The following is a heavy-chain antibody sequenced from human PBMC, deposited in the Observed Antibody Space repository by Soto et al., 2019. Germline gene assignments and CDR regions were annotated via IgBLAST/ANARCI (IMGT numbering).Heavy chain of an antibody. D-gene: IGHD1-1*01. CDR3: ARDPLAPYY. Sequence: ASVKVSCKASGYTFSSYGITWVRQAPGQGLEWMGWISAYNGNTNYAQRLQGRVTMTTDTSTTTAYMELRSLRSDDTAVYYCARDPLAPYYWGQGTLVTVSS. V-gene: IGHV1-18*01. CDR1: GYTFSSYG. J-gene: IGHJ4*02. CDR2: ISAYNGNT.